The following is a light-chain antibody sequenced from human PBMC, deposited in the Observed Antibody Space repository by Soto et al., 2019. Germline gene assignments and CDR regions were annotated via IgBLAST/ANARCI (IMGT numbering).Light chain of an antibody. CDR1: QNIKSW. V-gene: IGKV1-5*03. J-gene: IGKJ1*01. CDR2: KAS. Sequence: DIQMTQSPSTLSASLGDRVTITCRASQNIKSWLAWYQQKPGKAPNLLIYKASTLKSGVPSRFSGSGSGTEFTLTISSLQPDDFATYYCQHYNSYSEAFGQGTKVELK. CDR3: QHYNSYSEA.